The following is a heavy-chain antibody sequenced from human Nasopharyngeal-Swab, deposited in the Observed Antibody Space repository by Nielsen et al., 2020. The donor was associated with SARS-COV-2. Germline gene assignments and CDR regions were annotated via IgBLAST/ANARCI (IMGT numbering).Heavy chain of an antibody. CDR3: ARGIAAAGTLDY. V-gene: IGHV1-3*01. CDR2: SNAGNGNT. J-gene: IGHJ4*02. Sequence: ASVKVSCKASGYTFTSYAMHWVRQAPGRRLEWMGWSNAGNGNTKYSQKFQGRVTITRDTSASTAYMELSSLRSEDTAVYYCARGIAAAGTLDYWGQGTLVTVSS. CDR1: GYTFTSYA. D-gene: IGHD6-13*01.